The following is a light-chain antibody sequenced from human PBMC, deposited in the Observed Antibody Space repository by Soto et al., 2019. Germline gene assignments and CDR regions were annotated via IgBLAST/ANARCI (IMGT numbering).Light chain of an antibody. CDR3: SSYTTSSTRV. Sequence: QSALTQPASVSGSPGQSITISCTGTSSDVGAYDYVSWYQQHPDKAPKLMIYEVSYRPSGVSNRFSGSKPVNTATLTISGLQAEDEADYYCSSYTTSSTRVFGTGTKLTVL. CDR1: SSDVGAYDY. J-gene: IGLJ1*01. CDR2: EVS. V-gene: IGLV2-14*03.